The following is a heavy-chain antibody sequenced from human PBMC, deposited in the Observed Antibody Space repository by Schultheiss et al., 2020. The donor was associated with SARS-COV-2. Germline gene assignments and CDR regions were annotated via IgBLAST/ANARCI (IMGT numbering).Heavy chain of an antibody. CDR1: GFTFSSYE. CDR2: ISSSSSYI. J-gene: IGHJ1*01. D-gene: IGHD6-19*01. V-gene: IGHV3-21*01. CDR3: ARGRGSGWYRAEYFQH. Sequence: GGSLRLSCAASGFTFSSYEMNWVRQAPGKGLEWVSSISSSSSYIYYADSVKGRFTISRDNAKNSLYLQMNSLRAEDTAVYYCARGRGSGWYRAEYFQHWGQGTLVTVSS.